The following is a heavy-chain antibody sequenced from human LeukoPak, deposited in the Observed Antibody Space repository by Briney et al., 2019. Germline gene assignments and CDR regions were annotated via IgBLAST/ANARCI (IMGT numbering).Heavy chain of an antibody. CDR3: ARGHVVVVADYFGY. J-gene: IGHJ4*02. CDR2: INHSGST. Sequence: PSETLSLTCAVYGGSFSGYYWSWIRQPPGKGLEWIGEINHSGSTDYNPSLKSRVTISVDTSKNQFSLKLSSVTAADTAVYYCARGHVVVVADYFGYWGQGTLVTVSS. CDR1: GGSFSGYY. V-gene: IGHV4-34*01. D-gene: IGHD2-15*01.